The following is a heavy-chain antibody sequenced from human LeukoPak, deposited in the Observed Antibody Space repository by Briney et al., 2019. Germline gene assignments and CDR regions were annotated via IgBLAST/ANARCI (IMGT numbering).Heavy chain of an antibody. V-gene: IGHV3-7*01. CDR2: IRPDGSEQ. D-gene: IGHD3-3*01. J-gene: IGHJ5*01. CDR1: GFTFSDYY. CDR3: ARGEKSGVAYTNWLDS. Sequence: GGSLRLSCAASGFTFSDYYMSWVRQAPGEGLDWVAAIRPDGSEQYYVDSVNGRFTISRDNAKNSLLLQMNSQRAEDTALYYCARGEKSGVAYTNWLDSWGQGTLVPVSS.